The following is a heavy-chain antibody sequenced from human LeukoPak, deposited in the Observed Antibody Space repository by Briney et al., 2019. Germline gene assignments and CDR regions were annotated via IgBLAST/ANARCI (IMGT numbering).Heavy chain of an antibody. Sequence: GGSLRLSCAASGFIVSSNEMSWVRQAPGKGLEWVSSISSSSSYIYYADPVKGRFTISRDNAKNSLYLQMNSLRAEDTAVYYCARIIVVVPAARSGLGAFDIWGQGTMVTVPS. CDR2: ISSSSSYI. V-gene: IGHV3-21*01. CDR1: GFIVSSNE. J-gene: IGHJ3*02. D-gene: IGHD2-2*01. CDR3: ARIIVVVPAARSGLGAFDI.